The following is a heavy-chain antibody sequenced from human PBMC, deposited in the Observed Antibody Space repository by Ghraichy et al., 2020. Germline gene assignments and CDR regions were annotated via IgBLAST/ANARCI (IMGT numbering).Heavy chain of an antibody. CDR2: TYFGSITSSET. CDR3: ARYGFGALITPGSSYDYIMDV. J-gene: IGHJ6*02. D-gene: IGHD3-10*01. Sequence: GESLNISCKGVGYSFTHKWVGWVRQTPGKGLEWVGITYFGSITSSETRYSPSFQGQVTISADKSNSTAYLQWSSLKASDTAIYYCARYGFGALITPGSSYDYIMDVWGQGTTVTVSS. V-gene: IGHV5-51*01. CDR1: GYSFTHKW.